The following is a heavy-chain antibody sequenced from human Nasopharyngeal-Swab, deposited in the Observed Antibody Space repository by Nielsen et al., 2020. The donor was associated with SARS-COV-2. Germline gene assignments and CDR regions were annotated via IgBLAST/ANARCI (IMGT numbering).Heavy chain of an antibody. V-gene: IGHV1-18*01. Sequence: ASVKVSCKASGYTFTSYGISWVRQAPGQGLEWMGWISAYNGNTNYAQKLQGRVTMTPDTSTSTAYMALRSLRSDDTAVYYCARCTPELELIWFDPWGQGTLVTVSS. D-gene: IGHD1-7*01. CDR1: GYTFTSYG. CDR3: ARCTPELELIWFDP. CDR2: ISAYNGNT. J-gene: IGHJ5*02.